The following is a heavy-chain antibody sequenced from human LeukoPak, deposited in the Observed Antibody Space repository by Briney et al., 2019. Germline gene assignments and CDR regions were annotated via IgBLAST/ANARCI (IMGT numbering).Heavy chain of an antibody. CDR1: GYIFTGYY. CDR3: TRGRRLDNALTAPCEY. J-gene: IGHJ4*02. CDR2: INPNSGDT. D-gene: IGHD2-2*03. Sequence: GASAKVSCKASGYIFTGYYMHWVRQAPGQGLEWMGWINPNSGDTDYAQKFQGRVTMTRDTSIRTVYMELSSLKSDDTAVYYCTRGRRLDNALTAPCEYWGQGTLVTVSS. V-gene: IGHV1-2*02.